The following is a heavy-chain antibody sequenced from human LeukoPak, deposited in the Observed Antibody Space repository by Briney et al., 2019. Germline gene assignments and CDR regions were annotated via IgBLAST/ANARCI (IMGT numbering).Heavy chain of an antibody. CDR3: ARRLRDAFDI. V-gene: IGHV4-38-2*01. CDR2: IYYSGST. D-gene: IGHD3-10*01. J-gene: IGHJ3*02. Sequence: SETLSLTCVVSGYSISSSYYWGWIRQPPGKGLEWIGSIYYSGSTYYNPSLKSRVTISVDTSKNQFSLKLSSVTAADTAVYYCARRLRDAFDIWGQGTMVTVSS. CDR1: GYSISSSYY.